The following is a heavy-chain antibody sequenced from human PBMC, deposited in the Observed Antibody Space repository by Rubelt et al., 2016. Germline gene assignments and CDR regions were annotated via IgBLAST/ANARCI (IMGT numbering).Heavy chain of an antibody. Sequence: EVQLLESGGGLVQPGGSLRLSCAASGFTFSSYAMSWVRQAPGKGLEWVSAISGSGGSAYYADSVKGRFTISRDKSKNTLYLQMNSLRAEDTAVYYCAKRDYYDSSGYFYWGQGTLGTVSS. CDR1: GFTFSSYA. CDR3: AKRDYYDSSGYFY. J-gene: IGHJ4*02. V-gene: IGHV3-23*01. CDR2: ISGSGGSA. D-gene: IGHD3-22*01.